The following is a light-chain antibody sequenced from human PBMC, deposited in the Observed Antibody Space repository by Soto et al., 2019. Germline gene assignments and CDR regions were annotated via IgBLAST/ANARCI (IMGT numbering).Light chain of an antibody. CDR1: QTVSSSY. Sequence: EIVLTQSPGTLSLSPGEKATLSCRASQTVSSSYLAWYQQKPGQSPRLLIYGASNRATGIPDRFSGSGSGTDFTLTISRLGPEDFAVYYCLQHDISPYTFGQGTKLEI. J-gene: IGKJ2*01. CDR2: GAS. V-gene: IGKV3-20*01. CDR3: LQHDISPYT.